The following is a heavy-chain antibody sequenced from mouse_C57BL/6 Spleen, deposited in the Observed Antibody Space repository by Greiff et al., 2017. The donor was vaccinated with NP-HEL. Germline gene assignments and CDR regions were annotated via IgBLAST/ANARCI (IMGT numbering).Heavy chain of an antibody. V-gene: IGHV1-7*01. CDR1: GYTFTSYW. D-gene: IGHD2-1*01. CDR3: ARFYYGNYVLYFDV. Sequence: QVQLKQSGAELANPGASVKLSCKASGYTFTSYWMHWVKQRPGQGLDWIGYINPSSGYTKYNQKFKDKATLTADKSTSTAYMQLSSLTYEDAAVYYCARFYYGNYVLYFDVWGTGTTVTVSS. CDR2: INPSSGYT. J-gene: IGHJ1*03.